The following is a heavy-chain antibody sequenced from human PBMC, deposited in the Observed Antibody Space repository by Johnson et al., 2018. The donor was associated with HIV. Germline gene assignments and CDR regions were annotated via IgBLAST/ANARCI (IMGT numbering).Heavy chain of an antibody. J-gene: IGHJ3*02. D-gene: IGHD3-10*01. V-gene: IGHV3-23*04. CDR1: GFNFSNYA. CDR2: ISGSGGST. Sequence: EVQLVESGGGLVQPGGSLRLSCAASGFNFSNYAMTWVRQAPGKGLEWVSSISGSGGSTYFADSVKGRFTISRDNSRNTLFLHMNSLRADDTAVYYCAIGRGEFPRHAFDIWGQGTMVTVSS. CDR3: AIGRGEFPRHAFDI.